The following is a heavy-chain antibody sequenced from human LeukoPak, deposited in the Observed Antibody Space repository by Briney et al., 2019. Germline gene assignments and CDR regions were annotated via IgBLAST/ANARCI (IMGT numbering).Heavy chain of an antibody. V-gene: IGHV3-11*01. CDR1: GFTFSDYY. CDR3: ARWYSSGWYSGLTNWFDP. Sequence: PGGSLRLSCAASGFTFSDYYMSWIRQAPGKGLEWVSYISSSGSTIYYADSVKGRFTISRDNAKNSLYLQMNSLRAEDTAVYYCARWYSSGWYSGLTNWFDPWGQGTLVTVSS. J-gene: IGHJ5*02. D-gene: IGHD6-19*01. CDR2: ISSSGSTI.